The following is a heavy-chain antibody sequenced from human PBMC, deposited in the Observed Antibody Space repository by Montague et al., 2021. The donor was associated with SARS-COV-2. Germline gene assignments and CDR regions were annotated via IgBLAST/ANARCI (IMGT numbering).Heavy chain of an antibody. CDR1: GGSISSYY. Sequence: SETLSLTCTVSGGSISSYYWNWIRQPPGKGLEWIGEIGPSGSTNXNPSLKSRVIISLDTSKNQFSLKLSSVTAADTAVYYCARGLIDITMMVVVFTGASLYFDYWGQGILVTVSS. D-gene: IGHD3-22*01. CDR2: IGPSGST. J-gene: IGHJ4*02. CDR3: ARGLIDITMMVVVFTGASLYFDY. V-gene: IGHV4-34*01.